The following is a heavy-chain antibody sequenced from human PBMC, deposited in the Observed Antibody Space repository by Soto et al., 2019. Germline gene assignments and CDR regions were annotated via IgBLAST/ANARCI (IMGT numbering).Heavy chain of an antibody. J-gene: IGHJ4*02. V-gene: IGHV4-59*01. CDR2: IYYSGYT. CDR1: GDSISSYY. D-gene: IGHD1-7*01. Sequence: SETLSLTCTVSGDSISSYYWSWIRQPPGKGLEWIGYIYYSGYTSYNPSLKSRVTISVDTPKNQFSLKLNSVTAADTAVSYSARSFTGNYASRPEEQYCFVSWGQGTLVTVSS. CDR3: ARSFTGNYASRPEEQYCFVS.